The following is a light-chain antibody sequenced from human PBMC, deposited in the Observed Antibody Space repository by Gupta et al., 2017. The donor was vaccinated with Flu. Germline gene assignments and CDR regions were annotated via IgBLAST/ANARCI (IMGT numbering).Light chain of an antibody. CDR3: LLDYGGVRV. V-gene: IGLV7-46*01. Sequence: QAVATPEPSLTVSPGGTASLTCGSSTGAVTTPHYPSWFQQKPGQVPRTLIYDTRNKHPWTPARFSGSLLGGKAALTLSGAQPEDEADYYCLLDYGGVRVFGGGTKLTVL. J-gene: IGLJ3*02. CDR1: TGAVTTPHY. CDR2: DTR.